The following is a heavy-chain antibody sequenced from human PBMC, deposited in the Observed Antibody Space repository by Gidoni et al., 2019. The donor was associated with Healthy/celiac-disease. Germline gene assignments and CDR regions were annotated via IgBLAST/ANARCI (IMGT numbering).Heavy chain of an antibody. CDR3: ARDRVRGRVGGMDV. Sequence: QVQLQESGPGLVKPSQTLSLTCTVPGGSISSGSYYWSWIRQPAGKGLEWIGRIYTSGSTNYNPSLKSRVTISVDTSKNQFSLKLSSVTAADTAVYYCARDRVRGRVGGMDVWGQGTTVTVSS. D-gene: IGHD3-10*01. V-gene: IGHV4-61*02. CDR1: GGSISSGSYY. CDR2: IYTSGST. J-gene: IGHJ6*02.